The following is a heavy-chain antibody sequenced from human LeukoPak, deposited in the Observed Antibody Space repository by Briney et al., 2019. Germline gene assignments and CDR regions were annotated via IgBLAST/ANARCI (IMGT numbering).Heavy chain of an antibody. CDR1: GYTFTNYG. V-gene: IGHV1-18*01. CDR3: ARDNHSGSWSWFDP. D-gene: IGHD6-13*01. Sequence: GASVKVSCKASGYTFTNYGISWVRQAPGQGPDWMGWISAYSGHTNYAQKLQGRVTMTTDTSTSTAYMELRSLRSDDTAVYYCARDNHSGSWSWFDPWGQGTLVSVSA. CDR2: ISAYSGHT. J-gene: IGHJ5*02.